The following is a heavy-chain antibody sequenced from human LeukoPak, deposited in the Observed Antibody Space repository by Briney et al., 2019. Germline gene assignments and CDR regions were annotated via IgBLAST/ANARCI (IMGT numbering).Heavy chain of an antibody. CDR2: TYVRSSWIY. Sequence: SQTPSLTCAISGDSVSSKSAAWNSIRHPPSKCLEWLRTTYVRSSWIYEYALSVRSRINLSPDTSKNQFSLQLNSVNAEDTAVYFCARAPDDLLHGRAFDIWGQGILVTVSS. J-gene: IGHJ3*02. D-gene: IGHD1-1*01. CDR3: ARAPDDLLHGRAFDI. CDR1: GDSVSSKSAA. V-gene: IGHV6-1*01.